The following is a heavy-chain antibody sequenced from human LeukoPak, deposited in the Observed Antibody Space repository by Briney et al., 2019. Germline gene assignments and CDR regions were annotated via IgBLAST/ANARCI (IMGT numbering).Heavy chain of an antibody. V-gene: IGHV3-21*01. CDR3: ARDLGRGEPPYDY. Sequence: GGSLRLSCAASGFTFTAYSMNWVRQAPGKGLEWVSSINTWSSHILYADSVKGRFTISRDNARNSLYPQMNALRAEDTAVYYCARDLGRGEPPYDYWGQGTLVIVSS. J-gene: IGHJ4*02. D-gene: IGHD1-14*01. CDR2: INTWSSHI. CDR1: GFTFTAYS.